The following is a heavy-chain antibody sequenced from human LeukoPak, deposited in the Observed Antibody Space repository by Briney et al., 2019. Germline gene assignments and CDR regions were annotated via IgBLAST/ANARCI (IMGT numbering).Heavy chain of an antibody. J-gene: IGHJ2*01. CDR3: ASRTYCGGVCYGWWFDL. CDR1: GLNFRSFW. Sequence: PGGSLRLSCAVSGLNFRSFWMSWVRQAPGKGLEWVSVIYAAGSTDYADSVKGRFTMSRDISKNTLYLQMNTLRADDTAVYYCASRTYCGGVCYGWWFDLWGRGTLVTVSS. V-gene: IGHV3-66*01. CDR2: IYAAGST. D-gene: IGHD2-21*02.